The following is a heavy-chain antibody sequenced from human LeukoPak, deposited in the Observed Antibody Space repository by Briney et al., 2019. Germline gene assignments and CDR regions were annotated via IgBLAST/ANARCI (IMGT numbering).Heavy chain of an antibody. CDR3: ARGRGYCSSTSCYTGGRTVFDY. D-gene: IGHD2-2*02. J-gene: IGHJ4*02. CDR1: GGSFSGYY. Sequence: SETLSLTCAVYGGSFSGYYWSWIRQPPGKGLEWIGEINHSGSTNYNPSLKSRVTISVDTSKNQFSLKLSSVTAADTAVYYCARGRGYCSSTSCYTGGRTVFDYWGQGTLVTVS. V-gene: IGHV4-34*01. CDR2: INHSGST.